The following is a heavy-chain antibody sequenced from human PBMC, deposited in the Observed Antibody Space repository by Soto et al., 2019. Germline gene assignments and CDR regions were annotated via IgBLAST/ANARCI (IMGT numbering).Heavy chain of an antibody. Sequence: PSETLSLTWAVYGGPVSGYYWSWIRQPPGKGLEWIGEINHSGSTNYNPSLKSRVTISVDTSKNQFYLKLSSVTAADTAVYYCERRAHGAAAGIGSYCGGDCYLNWFETWVQETLGSRSS. CDR1: GGPVSGYY. J-gene: IGHJ5*02. D-gene: IGHD2-21*02. CDR2: INHSGST. CDR3: ERRAHGAAAGIGSYCGGDCYLNWFET. V-gene: IGHV4-34*01.